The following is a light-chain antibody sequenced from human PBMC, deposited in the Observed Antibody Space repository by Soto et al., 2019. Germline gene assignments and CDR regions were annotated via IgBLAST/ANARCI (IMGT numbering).Light chain of an antibody. CDR3: SSYTSSSSWV. CDR1: SSDVGGYNY. J-gene: IGLJ3*02. Sequence: QSALTQPASMSGSPGQSITISCTGTSSDVGGYNYVSWYQQHPGKAPKLMIYDVSNRPSGVSNRFSGSKSGNTASLTISGLQAEDEADYYCSSYTSSSSWVLGGGTKVTVL. CDR2: DVS. V-gene: IGLV2-14*01.